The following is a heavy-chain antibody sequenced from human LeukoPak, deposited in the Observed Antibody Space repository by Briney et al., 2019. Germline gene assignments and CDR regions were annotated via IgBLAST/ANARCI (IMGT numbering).Heavy chain of an antibody. CDR2: IKQDGSEK. J-gene: IGHJ3*02. D-gene: IGHD3/OR15-3a*01. CDR3: ATDLPTTPWFDI. CDR1: GFTFSSYR. Sequence: GGSLRLSCAASGFTFSSYRMSWVRQAPGKGLEWVANIKQDGSEKYYVDSVKGRFTISRDNAKNSLYLQMNSLRAGDTAVYYCATDLPTTPWFDIWGQGTMVTVSS. V-gene: IGHV3-7*01.